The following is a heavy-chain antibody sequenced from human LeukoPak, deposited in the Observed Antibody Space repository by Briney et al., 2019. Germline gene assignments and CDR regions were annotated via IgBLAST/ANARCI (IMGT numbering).Heavy chain of an antibody. CDR3: ARHSYYDFWGGFDY. V-gene: IGHV4-59*08. J-gene: IGHJ4*02. D-gene: IGHD3-3*01. Sequence: SETLSLTCAVYGGSFSGYYWSWIRQPPGKGLEWIGYIYYSGSTNYNPSLKSRVTISVDTSKNQFSLKLSSVTAADTAVYYCARHSYYDFWGGFDYWGQGTLVTVSS. CDR2: IYYSGST. CDR1: GGSFSGYY.